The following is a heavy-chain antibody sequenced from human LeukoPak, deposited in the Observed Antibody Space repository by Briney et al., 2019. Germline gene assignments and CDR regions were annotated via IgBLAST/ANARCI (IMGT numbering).Heavy chain of an antibody. D-gene: IGHD3-10*01. CDR1: GFTFSNSG. V-gene: IGHV3-33*03. CDR3: ATANPTPRGINFDF. CDR2: TWYDGSNK. Sequence: GGSLRLSCVASGFTFSNSGMHWVRQAPGKGLEWVAVTWYDGSNKKYGDSVKGRFTISRASSKNVLYLQMNSLTTDDTAIYYCATANPTPRGINFDFWGQGALVTVSS. J-gene: IGHJ4*02.